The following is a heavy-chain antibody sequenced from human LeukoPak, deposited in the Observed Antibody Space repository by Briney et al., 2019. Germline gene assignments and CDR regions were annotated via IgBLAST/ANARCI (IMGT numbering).Heavy chain of an antibody. D-gene: IGHD3-10*02. CDR2: ISSSSSYI. J-gene: IGHJ6*04. CDR3: AELGITMTGGV. CDR1: GFTFNNYN. V-gene: IGHV3-21*01. Sequence: PGGSLRLSCAASGFTFNNYNMNWVRQAPGKGLEWVSSISSSSSYIYYADSLKGRFTISRDNAKNSLYLQMNSLRAEDTAVYYCAELGITMTGGVWGKGTTVTISS.